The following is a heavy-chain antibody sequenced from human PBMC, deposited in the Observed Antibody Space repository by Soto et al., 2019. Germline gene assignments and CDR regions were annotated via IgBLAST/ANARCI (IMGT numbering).Heavy chain of an antibody. V-gene: IGHV2-5*02. Sequence: QITLKESGPTLVKPTQTLTLTCTFSGFSLSTRGVGVGWIRQPPGKALEWLALIYWDDDKRYSPSLKSRLTITEDTSKIQVVLTMTNMDPVDTATYYCAHSLIAAAGEYYFDYWGQGTLVTVSS. D-gene: IGHD6-13*01. CDR3: AHSLIAAAGEYYFDY. CDR1: GFSLSTRGVG. J-gene: IGHJ4*02. CDR2: IYWDDDK.